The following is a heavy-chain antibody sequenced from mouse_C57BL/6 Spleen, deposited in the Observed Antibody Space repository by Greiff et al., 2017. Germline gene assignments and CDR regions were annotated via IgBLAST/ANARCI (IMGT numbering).Heavy chain of an antibody. V-gene: IGHV3-6*01. CDR3: ARDPTTVVDNWYFDV. Sequence: EVKLVESGPGLVKPSQSLSLTCSVTGYSITSGYYWNWIRQFPGNKLEWMGYISYDGSNNYNPTLTNRNSITRNTSKNQFFLKLNSVTTEDTTTYYCARDPTTVVDNWYFDVWGTGTTVTVSS. CDR1: GYSITSGYY. CDR2: ISYDGSN. D-gene: IGHD1-1*01. J-gene: IGHJ1*03.